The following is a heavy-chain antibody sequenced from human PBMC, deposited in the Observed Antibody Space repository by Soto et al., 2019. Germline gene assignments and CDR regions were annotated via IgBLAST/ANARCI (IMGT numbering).Heavy chain of an antibody. CDR3: ARVRKRRSYYYDSSGEADFYYFDY. Sequence: ASVKVSCKASGYTFTSYGISWVRQAPGQGLEWMGWISAYNGNTNYAQKLQGRVTMTTDTSTSTAYMELRSLRSDDTAVYYCARVRKRRSYYYDSSGEADFYYFDYWGQGTLVTVSS. D-gene: IGHD3-22*01. CDR1: GYTFTSYG. CDR2: ISAYNGNT. J-gene: IGHJ4*02. V-gene: IGHV1-18*04.